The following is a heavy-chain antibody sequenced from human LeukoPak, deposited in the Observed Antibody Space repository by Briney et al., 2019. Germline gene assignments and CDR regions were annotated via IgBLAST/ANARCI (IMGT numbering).Heavy chain of an antibody. D-gene: IGHD1-26*01. CDR3: ARSGLEWELS. CDR1: GFTFSSYE. CDR2: ISSSGGTI. J-gene: IGHJ5*02. Sequence: GGSLRLSCTASGFTFSSYEMNWVRQAPGKGLEWVSYISSSGGTIHYADSVKGRFTISRDNAKNSLSLQMNSLRGEDTAVYYCARSGLEWELSWGQGTLVTVSS. V-gene: IGHV3-48*03.